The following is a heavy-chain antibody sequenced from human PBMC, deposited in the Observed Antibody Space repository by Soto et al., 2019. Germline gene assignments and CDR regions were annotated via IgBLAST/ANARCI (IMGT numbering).Heavy chain of an antibody. CDR2: INPNGGYT. Sequence: ASVKVSCKTSGYDFFKYNMHWVRQAPGQGLEWMGVINPNGGYTRHAQKFQGRVIMTRDTSSKIVYMELSGLTSEDTAMYYCTRADSDVVILPDVRPLFDLWGQGALVTVSS. CDR3: TRADSDVVILPDVRPLFDL. J-gene: IGHJ4*02. V-gene: IGHV1-46*01. CDR1: GYDFFKYN. D-gene: IGHD2-21*02.